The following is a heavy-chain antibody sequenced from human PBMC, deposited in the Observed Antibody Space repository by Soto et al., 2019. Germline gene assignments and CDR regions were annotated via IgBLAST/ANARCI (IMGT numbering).Heavy chain of an antibody. CDR2: IIPIFGTA. CDR1: GGTFSSYA. CDR3: ARADIDYGVRRYYYYGMDV. J-gene: IGHJ6*02. V-gene: IGHV1-69*13. Sequence: SVKVSCKASGGTFSSYAISWVRQAPGQGLEWMGGIIPIFGTANYAQKFQGRVTITADESTSTAYMELSSLRSEDTAVYYCARADIDYGVRRYYYYGMDVWGQGTTVTVSS. D-gene: IGHD4-17*01.